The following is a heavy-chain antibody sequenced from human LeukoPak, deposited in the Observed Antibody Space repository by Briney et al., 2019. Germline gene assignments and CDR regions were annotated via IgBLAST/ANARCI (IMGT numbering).Heavy chain of an antibody. J-gene: IGHJ4*02. V-gene: IGHV3-23*01. CDR3: AKDAVDTATADTSDFDY. CDR2: ISGSGGST. CDR1: GFTFSSYG. D-gene: IGHD5-18*01. Sequence: PGGSLRLSCAASGFTFSSYGMSWVRQAPGKGLEWVSAISGSGGSTYYADSVKGRFTISRDNSKNTLYLQMNSLRAEDTAVYYCAKDAVDTATADTSDFDYWGQGTLVTVSS.